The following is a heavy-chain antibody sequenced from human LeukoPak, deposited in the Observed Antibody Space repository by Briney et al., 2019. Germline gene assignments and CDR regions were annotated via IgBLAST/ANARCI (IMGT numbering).Heavy chain of an antibody. V-gene: IGHV1-2*02. CDR2: INPYTGAA. CDR1: GYTFTEHY. D-gene: IGHD3-22*01. CDR3: ARGKSGYSP. J-gene: IGHJ4*02. Sequence: ASVKVSCKASGYTFTEHYIHWVRQAPGQGLEWMGLINPYTGAANYTRNFQGRVTMTRDTSVSTAYMHLSGLRSDDTAVYYCARGKSGYSPWGQGTPVTVSS.